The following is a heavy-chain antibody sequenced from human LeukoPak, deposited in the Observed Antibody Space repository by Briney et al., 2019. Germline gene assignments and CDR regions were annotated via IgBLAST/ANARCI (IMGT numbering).Heavy chain of an antibody. J-gene: IGHJ5*02. D-gene: IGHD3-9*01. CDR2: ISAYNGNT. CDR1: GYTFTSYG. CDR3: PREPYDILTGYLGSRFDP. V-gene: IGHV1-18*04. Sequence: ASVKVSCKASGYTFTSYGISWVRQAPGQGLEWMGWISAYNGNTNYAQKLQGRVTMTTDTSTSTAYMELRSLRSDDTAVYYWPREPYDILTGYLGSRFDPWGQGTLVTVSS.